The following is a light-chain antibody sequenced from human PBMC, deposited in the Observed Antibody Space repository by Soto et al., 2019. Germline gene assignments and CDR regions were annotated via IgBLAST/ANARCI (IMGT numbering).Light chain of an antibody. V-gene: IGLV2-14*01. CDR3: SSYTSSSTLYG. CDR1: SSDVGGYNY. J-gene: IGLJ1*01. Sequence: QSVLTQPASVSGSPGQSITISCTGTSSDVGGYNYFSWYQQHPGKAPKLMIYDVSNRPSGVSNRFSGSKSGNTASLTISGLQVEDEADYYCSSYTSSSTLYGFGTGTKVTVL. CDR2: DVS.